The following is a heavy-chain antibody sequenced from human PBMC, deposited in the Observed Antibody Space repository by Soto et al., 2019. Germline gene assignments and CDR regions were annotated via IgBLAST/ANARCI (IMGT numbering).Heavy chain of an antibody. CDR2: ISWNSGSI. V-gene: IGHV3-9*01. CDR1: GFTFDDYA. Sequence: GGSLRLSCAASGFTFDDYAMHWVRQAPGKGLGWVSGISWNSGSIGYADSVKGRFTISRDNAKNSLYLQMNSLRAEDTALYYCAKETKQWLARGGMDVWGQGTTVTVSS. CDR3: AKETKQWLARGGMDV. J-gene: IGHJ6*02. D-gene: IGHD6-19*01.